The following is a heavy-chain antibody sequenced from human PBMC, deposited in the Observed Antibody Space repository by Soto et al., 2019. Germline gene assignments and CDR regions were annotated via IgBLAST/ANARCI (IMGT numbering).Heavy chain of an antibody. J-gene: IGHJ3*01. V-gene: IGHV4-30-4*01. CDR2: IYYSGST. CDR1: GGSISSGDYY. CDR3: AGDSSGYTLPPD. Sequence: QVQLQESGPGLVKPSQTLSLTCTVSGGSISSGDYYWSWIRQPPGKGLEWIGYIYYSGSTYYNPSLKRRVAISVDTSKNQFSLKLSSVTAADTAVYYCAGDSSGYTLPPDWGQGTMVTVSS. D-gene: IGHD3-22*01.